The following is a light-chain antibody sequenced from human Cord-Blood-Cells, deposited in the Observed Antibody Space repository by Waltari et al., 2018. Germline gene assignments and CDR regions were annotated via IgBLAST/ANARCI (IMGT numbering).Light chain of an antibody. CDR1: TSHVGGYNY. CDR3: SSYTSSSTWV. CDR2: DVS. Sequence: SLPQPPPASASPAQPLTISCPATTSHVGGYNYVSWYQQHPGKAPKLMIYDVSNRPSGVSDRFSGSKSGNTASLTVSGLQAEDEADYYCSSYTSSSTWVFGGGTKLTVL. J-gene: IGLJ3*02. V-gene: IGLV2-14*03.